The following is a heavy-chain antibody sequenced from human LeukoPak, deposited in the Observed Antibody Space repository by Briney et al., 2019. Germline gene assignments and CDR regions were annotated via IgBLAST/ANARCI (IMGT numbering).Heavy chain of an antibody. Sequence: SETLSLTCTVSGGSISSYYWSWIRQPPGKGLEWIGYIYYSGGTNYNPSLKSRVTISVDTSKNQFSLKLSSVTAADTAVYYCARGIRYYGPWYYYYGMDVWGQGTTVTVSS. J-gene: IGHJ6*02. CDR3: ARGIRYYGPWYYYYGMDV. V-gene: IGHV4-59*01. CDR2: IYYSGGT. D-gene: IGHD3-10*01. CDR1: GGSISSYY.